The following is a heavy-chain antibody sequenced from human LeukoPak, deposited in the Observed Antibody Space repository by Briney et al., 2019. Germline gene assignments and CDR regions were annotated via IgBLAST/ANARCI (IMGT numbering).Heavy chain of an antibody. D-gene: IGHD6-6*01. CDR2: INHSGST. Sequence: SETLSLTCAVYGGSFSGYYWSWIRQPPGKGLEWIGEINHSGSTNYNPSLKSRVTISVDTSKNQFSLKLSSVTAADTAVYYCARGGPKLTTSIAARKYSSGALFDYWGQGTLVTVSS. CDR1: GGSFSGYY. J-gene: IGHJ4*02. CDR3: ARGGPKLTTSIAARKYSSGALFDY. V-gene: IGHV4-34*01.